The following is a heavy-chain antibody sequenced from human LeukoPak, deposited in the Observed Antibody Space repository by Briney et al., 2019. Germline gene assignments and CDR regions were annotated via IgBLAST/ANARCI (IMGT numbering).Heavy chain of an antibody. CDR1: GFTFSSYS. CDR3: ARSFDVLRYFDWLLNDAFDI. Sequence: GGSLRLSCAASGFTFSSYSMNWVRQAPGKGLVWVSRINSDGSSTSYADSVKGRFTISRDNAKNTLYLQMNSLRAEDTAVYYCARSFDVLRYFDWLLNDAFDIWGQGTMVTVSS. CDR2: INSDGSST. J-gene: IGHJ3*02. D-gene: IGHD3-9*01. V-gene: IGHV3-74*01.